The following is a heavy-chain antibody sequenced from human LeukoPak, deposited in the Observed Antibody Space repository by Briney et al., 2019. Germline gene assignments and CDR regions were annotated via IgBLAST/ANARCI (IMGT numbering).Heavy chain of an antibody. D-gene: IGHD3-3*01. CDR3: AKVNYDFWSGYQPDY. CDR2: ISSSSSYI. V-gene: IGHV3-21*04. CDR1: GFTFSSYS. J-gene: IGHJ4*02. Sequence: GGSLRLSCAASGFTFSSYSMNWVRQAPGKGLEWVSSISSSSSYIYYADSVKGRFTISRDNSKNTLYLQMNSLRAEDTAVYYCAKVNYDFWSGYQPDYWGQGTLVTVSS.